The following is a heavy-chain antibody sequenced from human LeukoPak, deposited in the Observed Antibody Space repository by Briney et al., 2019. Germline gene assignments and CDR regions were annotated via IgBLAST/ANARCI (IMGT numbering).Heavy chain of an antibody. J-gene: IGHJ4*02. CDR2: ISYDGSNK. Sequence: PGGSLRLSCAASGFTFSSYAMHWVRQAPGKGLEWVAVISYDGSNKYYADSAKGRFTISRDNSKNTLYLQMNSLRAEDTAVYYCASGGSSSDWGQGTLVTVPS. D-gene: IGHD6-6*01. V-gene: IGHV3-30*04. CDR3: ASGGSSSD. CDR1: GFTFSSYA.